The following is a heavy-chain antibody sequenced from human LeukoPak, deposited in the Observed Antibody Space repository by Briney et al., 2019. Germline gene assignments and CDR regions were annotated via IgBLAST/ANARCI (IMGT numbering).Heavy chain of an antibody. CDR1: GFTLSNAW. V-gene: IGHV3-7*01. Sequence: GGSLRLSCAASGFTLSNAWMSWVRQAPGKGLEWVANIKQDGSEKYYVDSVKGRFTISRDNAKNSLYLQMNRLRAEDTAVYYCARERGYSGYDPIDYWGQGTLVTVSS. J-gene: IGHJ4*02. D-gene: IGHD5-12*01. CDR2: IKQDGSEK. CDR3: ARERGYSGYDPIDY.